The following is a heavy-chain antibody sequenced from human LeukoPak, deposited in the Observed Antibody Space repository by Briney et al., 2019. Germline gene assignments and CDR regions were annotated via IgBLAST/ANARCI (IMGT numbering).Heavy chain of an antibody. V-gene: IGHV4-59*12. CDR2: VYYSGSI. CDR3: ARDAVSGYSGYDRASSDY. J-gene: IGHJ4*02. CDR1: GGFINDYY. Sequence: SETLSLTCTVSGGFINDYYWNWIRQPPGQGLEWIGYVYYSGSINYSPSLKSRVTISVDTSKNQFSLKLSSVTAADTAVYYCARDAVSGYSGYDRASSDYWGQGTLVTVSS. D-gene: IGHD5-12*01.